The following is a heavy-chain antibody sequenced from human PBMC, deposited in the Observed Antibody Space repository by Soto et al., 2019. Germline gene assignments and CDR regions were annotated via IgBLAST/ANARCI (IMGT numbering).Heavy chain of an antibody. D-gene: IGHD3-16*01. CDR2: ISDDGSRT. J-gene: IGHJ5*01. V-gene: IGHV3-23*01. CDR1: GFSFSTFE. CDR3: VKGGWLDF. Sequence: EVQLLESGGGLVQPGGYLRLSCAASGFSFSTFEMSWVRQAPGRGLEWVSFISDDGSRTYYADAVKGRFTISRDNSKHTLYLQMNSRTAEDTAVYACVKGGWLDFWGQGALVTGSS.